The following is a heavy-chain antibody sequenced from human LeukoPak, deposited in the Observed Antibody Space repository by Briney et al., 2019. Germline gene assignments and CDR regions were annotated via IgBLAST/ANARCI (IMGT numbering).Heavy chain of an antibody. CDR3: ARARIAAAGTRRYCYFDY. CDR2: IYYSGST. D-gene: IGHD6-13*01. J-gene: IGHJ4*02. CDR1: GGSISSYY. V-gene: IGHV4-59*01. Sequence: SETLSLTCTVSGGSISSYYWSWIRQPPGKGLEWIGYIYYSGSTNYNPSPKSRVTISVDTSKNQFSLKLSSVTAADTAVYYCARARIAAAGTRRYCYFDYWGQGTLVTVSS.